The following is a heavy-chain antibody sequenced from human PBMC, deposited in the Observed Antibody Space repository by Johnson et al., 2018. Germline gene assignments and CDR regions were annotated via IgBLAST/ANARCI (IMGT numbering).Heavy chain of an antibody. CDR2: IGSSGSTI. CDR1: GFTFSDYY. D-gene: IGHD3-22*01. V-gene: IGHV3-11*04. Sequence: VQLVESGGGLVKPGGSXRLSCAASGFTFSDYYMTWIRQAPGKGLEWVSYIGSSGSTIYYADSVKGRFTIPRDNAKNSLYLQMNSLRAEETAVYYGASDSSGYYSWEAFDIWGQGTMVTVSS. J-gene: IGHJ3*02. CDR3: ASDSSGYYSWEAFDI.